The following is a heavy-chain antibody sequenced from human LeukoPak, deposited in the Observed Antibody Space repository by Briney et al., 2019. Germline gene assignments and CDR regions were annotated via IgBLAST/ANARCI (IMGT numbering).Heavy chain of an antibody. D-gene: IGHD6-13*01. V-gene: IGHV3-33*01. CDR3: ARDLYRRQHLGLIDS. J-gene: IGHJ4*02. CDR1: GFTFSSYG. CDR2: IWYDGSNK. Sequence: GGSLRLSCAASGFTFSSYGMHWVRQAPGKGLEWVAVIWYDGSNKYYADSVKGRFTISRDNAKNSLYLQMNSLRAEDTAVYFCARDLYRRQHLGLIDSWGQGTLVTVSS.